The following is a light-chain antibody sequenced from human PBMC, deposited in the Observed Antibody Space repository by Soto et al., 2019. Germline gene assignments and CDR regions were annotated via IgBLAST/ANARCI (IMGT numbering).Light chain of an antibody. CDR1: SSDVDGYNY. CDR2: EVS. V-gene: IGLV2-14*01. Sequence: QSALTQPASVSESPGQSITISCTGTSSDVDGYNYVSWYQQYPGKAPKLMIYEVSNRPSGVSIRFSGSKSGNTASLTISGLQAEDEADYYCSSYTTYNTLVFGGGTKLTVL. J-gene: IGLJ2*01. CDR3: SSYTTYNTLV.